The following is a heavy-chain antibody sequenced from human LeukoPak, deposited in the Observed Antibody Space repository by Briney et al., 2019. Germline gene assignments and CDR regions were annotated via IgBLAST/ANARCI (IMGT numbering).Heavy chain of an antibody. J-gene: IGHJ5*02. Sequence: GGSLRLSCAASGFSFENYNMNWVRQAPGKGLEWVAVISYDGSNKYYADSVKGRFTISRDNSKNTLYLQMNSLRAEDTAVYYCAKGGPVYSSSSPLDPWGQGTLVTVSS. V-gene: IGHV3-30*18. CDR3: AKGGPVYSSSSPLDP. CDR2: ISYDGSNK. CDR1: GFSFENYN. D-gene: IGHD6-13*01.